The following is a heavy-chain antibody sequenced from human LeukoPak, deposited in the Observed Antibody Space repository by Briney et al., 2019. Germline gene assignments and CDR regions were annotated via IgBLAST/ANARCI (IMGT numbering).Heavy chain of an antibody. D-gene: IGHD2-15*01. CDR1: GFTFSNYW. J-gene: IGHJ4*02. CDR2: ITTDESST. CDR3: ARDGGTSTPFDY. Sequence: PGGSLRLSCAASGFTFSNYWLHWVRQPPGKGLVWVSRITTDESSTHYAASVNGRFTISRDNAKSTVYLQMNSLTPEDTAVYYGARDGGTSTPFDYWGQGTLVTVSS. V-gene: IGHV3-74*01.